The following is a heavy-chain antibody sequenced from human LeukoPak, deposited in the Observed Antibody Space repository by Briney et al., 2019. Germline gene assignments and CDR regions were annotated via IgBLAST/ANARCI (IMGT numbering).Heavy chain of an antibody. CDR3: ARGHWSTVVVIIFDY. J-gene: IGHJ4*02. Sequence: SETLSLTCAVYGGSFSVYYWSWIRQPPGKGLEWIGEINHSGSTNYNPSLKSRVTISVDTSKNQFSLKLSSVTAADTAVYYCARGHWSTVVVIIFDYWGQGTLVTVSS. V-gene: IGHV4-34*01. CDR1: GGSFSVYY. CDR2: INHSGST. D-gene: IGHD3-22*01.